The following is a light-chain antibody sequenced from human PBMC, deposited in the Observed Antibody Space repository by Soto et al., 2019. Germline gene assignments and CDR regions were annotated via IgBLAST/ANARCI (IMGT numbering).Light chain of an antibody. CDR2: GAS. CDR3: QQYGSFPLT. CDR1: QSVSSSY. J-gene: IGKJ4*01. V-gene: IGKV3-20*01. Sequence: EVVLTQSPGTLSLSPGERATLACRASQSVSSSYLARYQQITGQAPRLLIYGASSRATGIPDRFSGSGSGKDFTLTISRLEPEDFAVFYCQQYGSFPLTFGGGTKVEIK.